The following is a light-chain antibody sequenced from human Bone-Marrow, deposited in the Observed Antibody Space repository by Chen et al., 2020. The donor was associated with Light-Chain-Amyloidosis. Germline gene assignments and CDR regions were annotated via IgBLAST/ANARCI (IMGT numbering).Light chain of an antibody. J-gene: IGKJ5*01. V-gene: IGKV1-39*01. CDR2: AAS. CDR3: QQSYSMSSIT. CDR1: QRISNY. Sequence: DIQMTQSPSSLSASVGDRVTITCRASQRISNYLNWYQQKPGKAPKLLIHAASTSQSGVPLRFSGSGSGTDFILTISSVQPEDFAIYYCQQSYSMSSITFGQGTRLEIK.